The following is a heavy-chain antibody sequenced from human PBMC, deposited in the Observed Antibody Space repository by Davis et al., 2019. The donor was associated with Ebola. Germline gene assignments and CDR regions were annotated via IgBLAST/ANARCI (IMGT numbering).Heavy chain of an antibody. CDR2: IKQDGSEK. J-gene: IGHJ4*02. CDR1: GFTFSSYW. CDR3: ARDNDYIWGSYRYDY. V-gene: IGHV3-7*01. Sequence: GESLKISCAASGFTFSSYWMSWVRQAPGKGLEWVANIKQDGSEKYYVDSVKGRFTISRDNAKNSLYLQMISLRTEDTAVYYCARDNDYIWGSYRYDYWGQGTLVTVSS. D-gene: IGHD3-16*02.